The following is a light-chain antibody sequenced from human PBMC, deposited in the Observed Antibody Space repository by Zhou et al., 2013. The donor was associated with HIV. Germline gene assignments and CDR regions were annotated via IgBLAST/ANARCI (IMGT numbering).Light chain of an antibody. CDR3: SSYAGSSRWV. J-gene: IGLJ3*02. CDR1: SSDVGSYNL. V-gene: IGLV2-14*02. Sequence: QSALTQPASVSGSPGQSITISCTGTSSDVGSYNLVSWYQQHPGKAPKLMIYEVNKRPSGVPDRFSGSKSGNTASLTVSGLQAEDETDYYCSSYAGSSRWVFGGGTKLTVL. CDR2: EVN.